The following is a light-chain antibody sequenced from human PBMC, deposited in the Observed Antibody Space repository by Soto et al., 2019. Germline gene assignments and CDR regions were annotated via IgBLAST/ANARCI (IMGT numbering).Light chain of an antibody. V-gene: IGLV2-14*01. CDR2: DVS. J-gene: IGLJ1*01. Sequence: QSVLTQPASVSGSPGQSITISCTGTSSDVGGYNYVSWYQQHPGKAPKLMIYDVSNRPSGVSNRFSGSKSGNTASLTISGLQAEDEADYYCSSYTSSSVWVFGTGTKLTV. CDR1: SSDVGGYNY. CDR3: SSYTSSSVWV.